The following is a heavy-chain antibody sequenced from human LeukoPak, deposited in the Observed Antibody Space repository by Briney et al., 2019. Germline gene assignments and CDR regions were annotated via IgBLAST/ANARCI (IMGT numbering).Heavy chain of an antibody. CDR1: GGTFSSYA. V-gene: IGHV1-69*05. CDR3: ARTYYYDSSGYLGD. Sequence: SVKVSCKASGGTFSSYAISWVRQAPGQGLEWMGGIIPIFGTANYAHKLQGRVTMTTDTSTSTAYMELRSLRSDDTAVYYCARTYYYDSSGYLGDWGQGTLVTVSS. D-gene: IGHD3-22*01. CDR2: IIPIFGTA. J-gene: IGHJ4*02.